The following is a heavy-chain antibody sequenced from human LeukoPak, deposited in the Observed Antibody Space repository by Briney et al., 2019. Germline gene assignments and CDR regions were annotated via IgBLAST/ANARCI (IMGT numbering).Heavy chain of an antibody. V-gene: IGHV3-74*01. J-gene: IGHJ4*02. D-gene: IGHD1-14*01. CDR2: ISSDGSTP. CDR1: GFTFSTYW. Sequence: TGGSLRLSCAASGFTFSTYWMHWVRQARGEGLVWVSRISSDGSTPSYADSVKGRFTISRDNGKNTLYLQMNSLRAEDTAVYYCTRVGSGTTRDYWGQGTLVTVSS. CDR3: TRVGSGTTRDY.